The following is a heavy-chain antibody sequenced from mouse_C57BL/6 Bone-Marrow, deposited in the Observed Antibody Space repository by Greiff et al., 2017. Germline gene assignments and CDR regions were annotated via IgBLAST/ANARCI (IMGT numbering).Heavy chain of an antibody. V-gene: IGHV5-4*01. Sequence: EVQRVESGGGLVKPGGSLKLSCAASGFTFSSYAMSWVRQTPEKRLEWVATISDGGSYTYYPDNVKGRFTISRDNAKNNLYLQMSHLKSEDTAMCYCARDPILLPSRCAYWGQGTLVTVSA. D-gene: IGHD2-10*01. CDR2: ISDGGSYT. CDR3: ARDPILLPSRCAY. CDR1: GFTFSSYA. J-gene: IGHJ3*01.